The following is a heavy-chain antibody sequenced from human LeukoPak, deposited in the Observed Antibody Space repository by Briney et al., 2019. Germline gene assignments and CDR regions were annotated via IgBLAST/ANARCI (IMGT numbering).Heavy chain of an antibody. CDR2: ISYNGST. J-gene: IGHJ6*03. CDR1: GDSHSSYY. Sequence: SHTLSLTCTVSGDSHSSYYWSWIRQPPGKGLEWIGYISYNGSTNDNPSLKCRVTISVDTSKRQFSLKLSSVTAADTAVYYCARDLVVPAARAVSFSDYYMDVWGKGTTVTVSS. CDR3: ARDLVVPAARAVSFSDYYMDV. D-gene: IGHD2-2*01. V-gene: IGHV4-59*01.